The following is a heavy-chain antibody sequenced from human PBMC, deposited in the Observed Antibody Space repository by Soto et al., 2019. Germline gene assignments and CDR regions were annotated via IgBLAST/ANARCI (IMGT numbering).Heavy chain of an antibody. Sequence: QVQLVQSGTEVKKPGSSVKVSCKASGGAFSSYTINWVRQAPGQGLEWMGGIIPIFGTANYAQTFQGRVTFTADTSTNTAFMELNSLRSTDTAVYYCSRDAIAASGTNDWGQGNLVTVSS. D-gene: IGHD6-13*01. CDR2: IIPIFGTA. J-gene: IGHJ4*02. CDR1: GGAFSSYT. CDR3: SRDAIAASGTND. V-gene: IGHV1-69*06.